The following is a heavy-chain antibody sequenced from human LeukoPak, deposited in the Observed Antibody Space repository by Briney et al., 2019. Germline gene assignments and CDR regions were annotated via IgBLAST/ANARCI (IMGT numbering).Heavy chain of an antibody. CDR1: GFTVSTNC. D-gene: IGHD5-18*01. J-gene: IGHJ4*02. V-gene: IGHV3-53*04. Sequence: GGSLRLSCAASGFTVSTNCMTWVRQAPGKGLEWVSTIYSGGTTYYADSVLGRFTISRHNSRNTLYLQMNSLRAEDTAVYYCARVDTVMAYYFDLWGQGTLVTVSS. CDR2: IYSGGTT. CDR3: ARVDTVMAYYFDL.